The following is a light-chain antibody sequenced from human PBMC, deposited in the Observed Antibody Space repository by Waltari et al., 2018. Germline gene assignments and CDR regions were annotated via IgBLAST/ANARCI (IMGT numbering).Light chain of an antibody. CDR1: QGISSS. Sequence: AIRMTQSPSSFSASTGDRVTITCRASQGISSSLAWYQQKPGKAPKLLIYAASTLQSGVPSRFSGSGSGTDFTLTISCLQSEDFATYYCQQYYSYSLTFGGGTKVEIK. CDR2: AAS. V-gene: IGKV1-8*01. J-gene: IGKJ4*01. CDR3: QQYYSYSLT.